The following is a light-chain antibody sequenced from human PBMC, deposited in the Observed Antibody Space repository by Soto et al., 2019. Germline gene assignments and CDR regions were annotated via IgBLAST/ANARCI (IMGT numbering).Light chain of an antibody. CDR3: QQASMTPYT. Sequence: DIQVTQSPVSLSASVGDRVTITCRTSQGISSYLNWYQQKAGDAPRLLISAASDLQKGVPSRFSGSGSGADFTLTISSLRPEDFATYYCQQASMTPYTFGQGAKLEI. CDR2: AAS. V-gene: IGKV1-39*01. J-gene: IGKJ2*01. CDR1: QGISSY.